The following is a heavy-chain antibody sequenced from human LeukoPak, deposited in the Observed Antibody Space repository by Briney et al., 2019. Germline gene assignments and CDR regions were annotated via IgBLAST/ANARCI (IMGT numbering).Heavy chain of an antibody. CDR2: ITSSSSST. CDR3: ARVIGSYGDSAY. D-gene: IGHD4-17*01. Sequence: GGSLRLSCVASGFTFSDYILDWVRQAPGKGLEWISYITSSSSSTYYADSVKGRFTISRDNAKNSLYLQMNSLRAEDTAVYYCARVIGSYGDSAYWGQGTLVTVSS. V-gene: IGHV3-48*04. J-gene: IGHJ4*02. CDR1: GFTFSDYI.